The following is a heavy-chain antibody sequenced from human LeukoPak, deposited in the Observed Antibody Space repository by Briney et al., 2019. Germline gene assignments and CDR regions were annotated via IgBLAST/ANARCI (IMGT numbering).Heavy chain of an antibody. CDR1: GFNFKLSA. V-gene: IGHV3-23*01. CDR2: ISGSGSRGSGIIGGNT. Sequence: GGSLRLSCAASGFNFKLSAMSWGRQAPGKGLEWVALISGSGSRGSGIIGGNTYYADSAKGRFTISRDNSKNTLYLQMNSLRPEDTAVYYCANSKLGGSTYYDFWSAPGPFDYWGQGTLVTVSS. J-gene: IGHJ4*02. D-gene: IGHD3-3*01. CDR3: ANSKLGGSTYYDFWSAPGPFDY.